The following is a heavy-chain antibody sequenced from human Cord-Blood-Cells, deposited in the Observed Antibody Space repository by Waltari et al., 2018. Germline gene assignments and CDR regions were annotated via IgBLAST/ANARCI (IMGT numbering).Heavy chain of an antibody. V-gene: IGHV1-69*01. CDR3: AREETYPDTFDY. J-gene: IGHJ4*02. CDR1: GTTFSSYA. CDR2: IIPIFGTA. D-gene: IGHD5-18*01. Sequence: QVQLVQSGAEVQKPGSSVKVSCKASGTTFSSYAICWVRQAPGQGLEWMGGIIPIFGTANYAQKFQGRVTITADESTSTAYMELSSLRSEDTAVYYCAREETYPDTFDYWGQGTLVTVSS.